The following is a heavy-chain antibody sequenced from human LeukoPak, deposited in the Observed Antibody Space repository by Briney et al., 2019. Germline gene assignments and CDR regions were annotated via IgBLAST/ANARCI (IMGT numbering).Heavy chain of an antibody. Sequence: GGSLRLSCAASGFTFTNAWMSWVRQAPGKGLEWVGRIKSKTDGGATDYSAPVKGRFTISRDDSKNTLYLQMNSLKTEDAAVYYCWGYNSGHDFDYWGQGTLVTVSS. V-gene: IGHV3-15*01. CDR2: IKSKTDGGAT. D-gene: IGHD6-25*01. J-gene: IGHJ4*02. CDR1: GFTFTNAW. CDR3: WGYNSGHDFDY.